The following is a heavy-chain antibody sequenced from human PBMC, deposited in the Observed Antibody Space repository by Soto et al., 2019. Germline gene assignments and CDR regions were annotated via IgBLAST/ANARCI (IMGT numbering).Heavy chain of an antibody. V-gene: IGHV2-70*13. CDR2: IERDDDDK. CDR3: ARSIRGPRRFNGMDV. Sequence: SGPTLVNPTDTLTLTCTFSVFSLTSPGMCVSWIRQSPGKALEWLALIERDDDDKYYSTSLKTRLTISKDTRKNQVVLTMANMEPADTATYYCARSIRGPRRFNGMDVWGQGTTVTVSS. D-gene: IGHD1-20*01. J-gene: IGHJ6*02. CDR1: VFSLTSPGMC.